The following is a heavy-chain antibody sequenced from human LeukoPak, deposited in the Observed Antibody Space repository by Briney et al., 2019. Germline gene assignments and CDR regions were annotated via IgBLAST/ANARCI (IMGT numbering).Heavy chain of an antibody. CDR2: IYPGDSDT. V-gene: IGHV5-51*01. J-gene: IGHJ4*02. Sequence: GESLQISCQGSGYSFTSYWIAWVRQMPGKGLEWMGIIYPGDSDTRYSPSFQGQVIISADKSISTAYLQWSSLKASDTAMYYCARHSSSSTTGSSYYWGQGTLVTVSS. CDR3: ARHSSSSTTGSSYY. D-gene: IGHD6-13*01. CDR1: GYSFTSYW.